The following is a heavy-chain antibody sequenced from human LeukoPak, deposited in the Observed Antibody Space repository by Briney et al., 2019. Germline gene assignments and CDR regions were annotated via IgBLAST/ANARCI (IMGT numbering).Heavy chain of an antibody. CDR2: IYYSGST. Sequence: SQTLSLTCTVSGGSISSGGYYWSWIRQPPGKGLEWIGYIYYSGSTYYNPSLKSRVTISVDTSKNQFSLKLSSVTAADTAVYYCAREVKYGSGPFGFAYWGQGTLVTVSS. CDR3: AREVKYGSGPFGFAY. V-gene: IGHV4-30-4*08. CDR1: GGSISSGGYY. D-gene: IGHD3-10*01. J-gene: IGHJ4*02.